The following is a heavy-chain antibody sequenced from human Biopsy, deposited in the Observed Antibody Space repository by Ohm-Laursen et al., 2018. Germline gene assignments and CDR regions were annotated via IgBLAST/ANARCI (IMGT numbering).Heavy chain of an antibody. J-gene: IGHJ4*02. CDR1: GCSLNFYY. V-gene: IGHV4-59*07. Sequence: SDTLSLTCTVSGCSLNFYYWSRIRQPPGKGLEWIGYMYYSGSTKYSPSLKNRVTVSFDTSRNQFSLKLTSMTPADTAVYYCVRGRSPATYWGQGALVIVSS. CDR3: VRGRSPATY. CDR2: MYYSGST. D-gene: IGHD3-16*01.